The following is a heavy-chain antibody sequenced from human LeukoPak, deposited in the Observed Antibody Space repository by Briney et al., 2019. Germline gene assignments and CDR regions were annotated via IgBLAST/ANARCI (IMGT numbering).Heavy chain of an antibody. J-gene: IGHJ4*02. V-gene: IGHV1-18*01. CDR3: ARIPSYYDFWSGYYYDY. CDR2: ISAYNGNT. CDR1: GGTFSSYA. D-gene: IGHD3-3*01. Sequence: ASVKVSCKASGGTFSSYAISWVRQAPGQGLEWMGWISAYNGNTNYAQKLQGRVTMTTDTSTSTAYMELRSLRSDDTAVYYCARIPSYYDFWSGYYYDYWGQGTLVTVSS.